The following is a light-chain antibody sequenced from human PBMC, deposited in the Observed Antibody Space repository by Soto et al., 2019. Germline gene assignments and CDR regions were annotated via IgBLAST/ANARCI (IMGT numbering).Light chain of an antibody. CDR3: QSYDSSVTLRV. V-gene: IGLV1-40*01. J-gene: IGLJ1*01. Sequence: QSVLTQPPSVSGAPGQRATSSCPGSIPNIGAGYDVHGYQQLPGTAPKLLIYGNSNRPSGVPDRFSGSKSGTSASLAITGLQADDEADYYCQSYDSSVTLRVFGTGTKLTVL. CDR1: IPNIGAGYD. CDR2: GNS.